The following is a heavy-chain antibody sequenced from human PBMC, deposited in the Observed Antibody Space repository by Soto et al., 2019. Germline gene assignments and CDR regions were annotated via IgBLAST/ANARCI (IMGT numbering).Heavy chain of an antibody. CDR3: ARGVVATIPDY. V-gene: IGHV4-59*01. D-gene: IGHD5-12*01. CDR1: GGSISSYY. CDR2: IYYSGST. Sequence: SETLSLTCTVSGGSISSYYWSWIRQPPGKGLEWIGYIYYSGSTNYNPSLKSRVTISVDTSKNQFSLKLSSVTAADTAVYYCARGVVATIPDYWGQATLVTVSS. J-gene: IGHJ4*02.